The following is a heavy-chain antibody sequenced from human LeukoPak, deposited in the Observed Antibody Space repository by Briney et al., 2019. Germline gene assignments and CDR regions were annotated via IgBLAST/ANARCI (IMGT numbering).Heavy chain of an antibody. Sequence: GGSLRLSCAASGFSLSIHWMSWVRQAPGKGLEWVANIKQDERKAYYVDSVKGRFTISRDNAKNSLYLQMNSLRVEDTAVYYCASDPPWENDAFDIWGQGTMVTVSS. J-gene: IGHJ3*02. CDR1: GFSLSIHW. CDR3: ASDPPWENDAFDI. V-gene: IGHV3-7*01. CDR2: IKQDERKA. D-gene: IGHD1-26*01.